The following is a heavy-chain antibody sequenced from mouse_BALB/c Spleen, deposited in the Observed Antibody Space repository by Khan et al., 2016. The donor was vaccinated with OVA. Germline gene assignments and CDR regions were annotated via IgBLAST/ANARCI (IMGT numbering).Heavy chain of an antibody. CDR3: ARIYGGDFDY. CDR2: ISYSGNT. J-gene: IGHJ2*01. Sequence: EVQLVESGPGLVKPSQSLSLTCTVTGYSITSDYAWNWIRQFPGNKLEWMGHISYSGNTKYNPSLKSRISITRDTSKNQFFLQLNSVTTDDTATYYCARIYGGDFDYWGQGTTLTVSS. CDR1: GYSITSDYA. V-gene: IGHV3-2*02. D-gene: IGHD1-1*01.